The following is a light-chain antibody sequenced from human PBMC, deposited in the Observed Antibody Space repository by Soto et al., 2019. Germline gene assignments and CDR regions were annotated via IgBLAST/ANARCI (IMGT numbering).Light chain of an antibody. CDR3: QQYGASPPAT. CDR2: STS. CDR1: ESISSSY. V-gene: IGKV3-20*01. J-gene: IGKJ4*01. Sequence: EIVLTQSPGALSLAPGEGATLTCSASESISSSYLAWYQQRRGQAPRLLVYSTSTRAAGISPRFSGSGAGSDFTLTISRLEPEDSAIYYCQQYGASPPATFGGGTRVEI.